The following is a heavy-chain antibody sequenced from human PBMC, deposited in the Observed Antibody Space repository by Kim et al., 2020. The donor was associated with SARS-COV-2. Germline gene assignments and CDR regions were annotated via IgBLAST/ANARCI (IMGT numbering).Heavy chain of an antibody. J-gene: IGHJ4*02. CDR1: GGSFSGYY. Sequence: SETLSLTCAVYGGSFSGYYWSWIRQPPVKGLEWIGEINHSGSTNYNPSLKSRVTISVDTSKNQFSLKLSSVTAADTAVYYCARRGCGGDCSRRYYFDYWGQGTLVTVSS. D-gene: IGHD2-21*02. V-gene: IGHV4-34*01. CDR2: INHSGST. CDR3: ARRGCGGDCSRRYYFDY.